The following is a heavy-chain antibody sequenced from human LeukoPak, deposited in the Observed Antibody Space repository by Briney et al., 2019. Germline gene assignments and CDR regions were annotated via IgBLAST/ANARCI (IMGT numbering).Heavy chain of an antibody. D-gene: IGHD3-22*01. CDR3: ARAQHLYYYDSSGYYYDY. CDR1: GYTFTGYY. V-gene: IGHV1-2*02. J-gene: IGHJ4*02. CDR2: INPNSGGT. Sequence: ASVKVSCKASGYTFTGYYMHWVRQAPGQGLEWMGWINPNSGGTNYAQKFQGRVTMTRDTSIGTAYMELSRLRSGDTAVYYCARAQHLYYYDSSGYYYDYWGQGTLVTVSS.